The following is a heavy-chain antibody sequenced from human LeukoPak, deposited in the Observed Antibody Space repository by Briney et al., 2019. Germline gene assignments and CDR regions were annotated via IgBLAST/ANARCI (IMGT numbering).Heavy chain of an antibody. D-gene: IGHD2-21*01. CDR2: IYTSGTT. Sequence: PSETLSLTCTVSGGSISGYYWSWIRQPAGKGLEWIGRIYTSGTTNYNPSLKSRVTMSVDTSKTQFSLKLTSVTAADTAVYYCARGPYCGGECYFDYWGQGTLVTVSS. CDR1: GGSISGYY. V-gene: IGHV4-4*07. J-gene: IGHJ4*02. CDR3: ARGPYCGGECYFDY.